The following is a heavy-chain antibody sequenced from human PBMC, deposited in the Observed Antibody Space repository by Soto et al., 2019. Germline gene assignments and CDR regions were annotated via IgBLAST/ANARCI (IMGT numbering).Heavy chain of an antibody. CDR2: IHYSGST. Sequence: QVQLQESGPGLVKPSQTLSLACSVSGASINSGGYFWSWIRQLPGKGLEWIGYIHYSGSTYYNPSLKRRVVMSMDTSKNDFSLKLSSVTAADTAVFYCARGFVETAMAFYYWGQGALLTVSS. D-gene: IGHD5-18*01. CDR3: ARGFVETAMAFYY. CDR1: GASINSGGYF. V-gene: IGHV4-31*03. J-gene: IGHJ4*02.